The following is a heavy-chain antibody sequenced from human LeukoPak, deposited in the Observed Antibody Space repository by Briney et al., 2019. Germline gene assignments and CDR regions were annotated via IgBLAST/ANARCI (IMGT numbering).Heavy chain of an antibody. Sequence: SSETLSLTCAVYGGSFSGYYWSWIRQPPGKGLEWIGEINHSGSTNYNPSLKSRVTISVDTSKNQFSLKLSSVTAADTAVYYCARRLLRITMVRGVSSRYNWFDPWGQGTLVTVSS. CDR3: ARRLLRITMVRGVSSRYNWFDP. CDR1: GGSFSGYY. V-gene: IGHV4-34*01. D-gene: IGHD3-10*01. J-gene: IGHJ5*02. CDR2: INHSGST.